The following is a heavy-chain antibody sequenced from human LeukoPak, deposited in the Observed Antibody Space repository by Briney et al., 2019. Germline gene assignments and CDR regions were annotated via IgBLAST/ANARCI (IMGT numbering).Heavy chain of an antibody. V-gene: IGHV4-4*07. D-gene: IGHD2-2*01. J-gene: IGHJ3*02. CDR3: ARDVSYCSSTSCYRSWAFDI. Sequence: SETLSLTCTVSGGSISSYYWSWIRQPAGKGLEWIGRIYTSGSTNYNPSLKSRVTISVDTSKNQFSLKLSSVTAADTAVYYCARDVSYCSSTSCYRSWAFDIWGQGTMVTVSS. CDR1: GGSISSYY. CDR2: IYTSGST.